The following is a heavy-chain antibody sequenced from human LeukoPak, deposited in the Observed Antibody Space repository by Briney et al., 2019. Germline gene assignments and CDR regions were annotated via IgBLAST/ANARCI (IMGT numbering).Heavy chain of an antibody. V-gene: IGHV3-53*01. CDR2: IYSGGRT. Sequence: PGGSLRLSCAASGFTVSSNYMSWVRQAPGKGLEWVSVIYSGGRTYYADSVKGRFTISRDNSKNTLYLQMNGLRAEDTAVYYCARDRGGYYFDYWGQGTLVTVSS. J-gene: IGHJ4*02. CDR1: GFTVSSNY. CDR3: ARDRGGYYFDY. D-gene: IGHD3-22*01.